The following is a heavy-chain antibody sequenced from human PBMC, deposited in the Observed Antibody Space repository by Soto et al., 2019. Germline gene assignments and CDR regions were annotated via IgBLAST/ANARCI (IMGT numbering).Heavy chain of an antibody. CDR2: ISHTGST. CDR1: GGSISSGNSYS. CDR3: ARAVAPYLGTWFDP. Sequence: QLQLQESGSGLVKPSQTLSLTCAVSGGSISSGNSYSWSWIRQPPGKGLEWIGSISHTGSTSYNPSLKGRVTMSVDKSKNQFSLKLSSVTAADMVVYYCARAVAPYLGTWFDPWGQGTLVIVSS. D-gene: IGHD3-16*01. V-gene: IGHV4-30-2*01. J-gene: IGHJ5*02.